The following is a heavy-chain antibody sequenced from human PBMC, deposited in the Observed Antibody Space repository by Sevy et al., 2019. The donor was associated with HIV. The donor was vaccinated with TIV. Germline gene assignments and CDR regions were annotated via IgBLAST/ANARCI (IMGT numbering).Heavy chain of an antibody. D-gene: IGHD3-22*01. CDR1: GYTLTNLA. J-gene: IGHJ4*02. Sequence: ASVKVSCKDSGYTLTNLAMHWVRQAPGQGLEWMGRFDPEDGETIYAQKFQGRLTMTEDTSSDTAYMELNSLRSEDTAVYYCAATREDYDENSGYFDYWGQGTLVTVSS. V-gene: IGHV1-24*01. CDR3: AATREDYDENSGYFDY. CDR2: FDPEDGET.